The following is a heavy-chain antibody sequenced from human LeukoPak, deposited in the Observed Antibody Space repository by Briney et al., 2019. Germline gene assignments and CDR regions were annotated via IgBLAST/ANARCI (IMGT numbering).Heavy chain of an antibody. V-gene: IGHV3-48*03. Sequence: GGSLRLSCAASGFTLTSYEMNWVRLAPGKGLEWISYISRTGNSIYYADSVKGRFTVSRDNAKNTLYLQMSSLRAEDTAVYFCARDWSGSLDYWGQGTVVTVSS. J-gene: IGHJ4*02. CDR2: ISRTGNSI. CDR1: GFTLTSYE. D-gene: IGHD1-26*01. CDR3: ARDWSGSLDY.